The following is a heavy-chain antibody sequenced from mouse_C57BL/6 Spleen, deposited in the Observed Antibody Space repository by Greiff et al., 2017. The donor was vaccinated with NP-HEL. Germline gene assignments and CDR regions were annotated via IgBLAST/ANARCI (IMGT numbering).Heavy chain of an antibody. CDR3: ARSNYVYFDV. Sequence: VQLQQSGPELVKPGASVKISCKASGYTFTDYYMNWVKQSHGKSLEWIGDINPNNGGTSYNQKFKGKATLTVDKSSSTAYMELRSLTSEDSAVYYCARSNYVYFDVWGTGTTVTVSS. J-gene: IGHJ1*03. CDR1: GYTFTDYY. CDR2: INPNNGGT. V-gene: IGHV1-26*01. D-gene: IGHD2-5*01.